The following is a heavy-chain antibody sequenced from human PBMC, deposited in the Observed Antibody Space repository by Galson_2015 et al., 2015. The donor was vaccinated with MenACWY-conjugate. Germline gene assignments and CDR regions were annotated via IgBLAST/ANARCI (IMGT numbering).Heavy chain of an antibody. CDR1: GYSFTNYW. D-gene: IGHD6-13*01. CDR2: IYPGDSDT. J-gene: IGHJ4*02. Sequence: QSGAEVKKPGESPKISCKGSGYSFTNYWIGWVRQVPGKGLEWMGIIYPGDSDTRYSPSFQGQVTISADKSISTAYLQWSSLKASDSAMYYCARPASGHSSSCDYWGQGTRVTVSA. V-gene: IGHV5-51*03. CDR3: ARPASGHSSSCDY.